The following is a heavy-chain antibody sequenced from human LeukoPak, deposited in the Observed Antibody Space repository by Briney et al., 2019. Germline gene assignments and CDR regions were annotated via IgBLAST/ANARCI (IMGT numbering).Heavy chain of an antibody. D-gene: IGHD3-10*01. J-gene: IGHJ6*02. Sequence: ASETLSLTCTVSGGSISSGDYYWSWIRQPPGKGLEWIGYIYYSGSTNYNPSLKSRVTISVDTSKNQFSLKLSSVTAADTAVYYCARGQNYYGSVSLGLDVWGQGTTVTVSS. V-gene: IGHV4-30-4*01. CDR3: ARGQNYYGSVSLGLDV. CDR2: IYYSGST. CDR1: GGSISSGDYY.